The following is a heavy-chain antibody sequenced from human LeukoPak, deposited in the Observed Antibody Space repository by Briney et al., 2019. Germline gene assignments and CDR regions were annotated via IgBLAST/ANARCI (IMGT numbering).Heavy chain of an antibody. D-gene: IGHD2-15*01. Sequence: ASVKVSCKASGYTFTSYYMHWVRQAPGQGLEWMGIINPSGGSTSYAQKFQGRVTMNRDTSTSTVYMEVSSLRSEDTAVYYCARDSSIVVVVAANQFDYWGQGTLVTVSS. CDR1: GYTFTSYY. J-gene: IGHJ4*02. CDR2: INPSGGST. CDR3: ARDSSIVVVVAANQFDY. V-gene: IGHV1-46*01.